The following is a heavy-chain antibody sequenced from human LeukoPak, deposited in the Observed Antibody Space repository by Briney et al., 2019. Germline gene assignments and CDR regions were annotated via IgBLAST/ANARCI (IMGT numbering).Heavy chain of an antibody. CDR1: GFTFSSYS. J-gene: IGHJ4*02. CDR2: ISSSSSCI. D-gene: IGHD2-15*01. CDR3: ARGHCSGGSCYSVDY. Sequence: PGGSLRLSCAASGFTFSSYSMNWVRQAPGKGLEWVSSISSSSSCIYYADSVKGRFTISRDNAKNSLYLQMNSLRAEDTAVYYCARGHCSGGSCYSVDYWGQGTLVTVPS. V-gene: IGHV3-21*01.